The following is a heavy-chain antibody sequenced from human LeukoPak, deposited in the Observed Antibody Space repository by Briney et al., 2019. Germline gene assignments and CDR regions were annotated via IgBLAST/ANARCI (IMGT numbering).Heavy chain of an antibody. CDR1: GYTFTGYY. CDR2: INPNSGVT. J-gene: IGHJ4*02. Sequence: ASVKVSCKASGYTFTGYYMYWVLQAPGQGLEWMGWINPNSGVTNYAQKFQGRVTMTRDTFISTAYMEVSSLRSDDTAVYFCARGRGSYSFDYWGQGTLVTVSS. V-gene: IGHV1-2*02. CDR3: ARGRGSYSFDY. D-gene: IGHD3-16*01.